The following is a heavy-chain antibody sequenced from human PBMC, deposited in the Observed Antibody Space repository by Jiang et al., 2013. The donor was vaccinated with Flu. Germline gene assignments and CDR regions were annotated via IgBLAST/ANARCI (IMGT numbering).Heavy chain of an antibody. D-gene: IGHD5-12*01. V-gene: IGHV1-18*04. Sequence: SGAEVKKPGASVKVSCKASGYTFTSYGISWVRQAPGQGLEWMGWISAYNGDTNYAQKLQGRVTMTTDTSTSTGYMEVRSLRSDDTAVYYCARSYYRVATAPLDYWGQGTLVTVSS. J-gene: IGHJ4*02. CDR1: GYTFTSYG. CDR3: ARSYYRVATAPLDY. CDR2: ISAYNGDT.